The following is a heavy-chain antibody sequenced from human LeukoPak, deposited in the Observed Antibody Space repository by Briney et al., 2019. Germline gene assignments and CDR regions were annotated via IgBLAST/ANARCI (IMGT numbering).Heavy chain of an antibody. CDR2: INPSGGST. V-gene: IGHV1-46*01. CDR1: GYTFTSYY. J-gene: IGHJ4*02. Sequence: ASVKVSCKASGYTFTSYYMHWVRQAPGQGLEWMGIINPSGGSTSYAQKFQGRVTMTRDTSISTAYMELSRLRSDDTAVYYCARVGSPLSFSAMADDYWGQGTLVTVSS. CDR3: ARVGSPLSFSAMADDY. D-gene: IGHD5-18*01.